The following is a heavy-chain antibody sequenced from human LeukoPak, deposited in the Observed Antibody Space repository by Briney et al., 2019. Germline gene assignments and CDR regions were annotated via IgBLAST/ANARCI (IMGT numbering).Heavy chain of an antibody. J-gene: IGHJ4*02. CDR3: AKAGLVRGGALDS. Sequence: GGSLRLSCAASGFTFSTYAMTWVRQAPGKGLDWVSSITGSGDCTSAADSVAGRFSISRDHSKSTLYLQMNSLRVENTAVYYCAKAGLVRGGALDSWGQGTLVTVSS. V-gene: IGHV3-23*01. D-gene: IGHD4/OR15-4a*01. CDR2: ITGSGDCT. CDR1: GFTFSTYA.